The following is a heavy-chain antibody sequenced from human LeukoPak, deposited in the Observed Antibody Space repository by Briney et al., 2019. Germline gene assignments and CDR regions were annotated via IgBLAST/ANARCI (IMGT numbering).Heavy chain of an antibody. V-gene: IGHV4-59*01. CDR1: GXSISRYY. CDR2: IYDSGNT. J-gene: IGHJ2*01. Sequence: SETLSLTCSVSGXSISRYYGSWVRQPPGKGLEWIGYIYDSGNTHYNPSLESRVTISVDTSKNQFSLRLSSVTAADTAVYYCARSGGNWYFDLWGRGTLVTVSS. CDR3: ARSGGNWYFDL.